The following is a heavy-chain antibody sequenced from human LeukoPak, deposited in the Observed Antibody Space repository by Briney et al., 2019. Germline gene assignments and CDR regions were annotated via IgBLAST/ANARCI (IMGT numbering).Heavy chain of an antibody. CDR2: INTDGSTI. J-gene: IGHJ4*02. Sequence: PGGSLRLSCAASGFTFSDCWMHWVRRAPGKGLEWVSRINTDGSTINYADSVKGRFTVSRDNAKNTMYLQMNSLRAEDSAVYYCARALGYSYGYGIYWGQGTLVTVSS. CDR3: ARALGYSYGYGIY. CDR1: GFTFSDCW. V-gene: IGHV3-74*01. D-gene: IGHD5-18*01.